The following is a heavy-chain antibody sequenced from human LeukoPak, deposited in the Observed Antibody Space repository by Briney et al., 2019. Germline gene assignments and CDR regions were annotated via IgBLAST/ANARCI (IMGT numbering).Heavy chain of an antibody. V-gene: IGHV3-73*01. Sequence: GGSLRLSCAASGFSFSDFDIHWVRQVSGKGLEWVGRIKPKTNSDATAYAAPVKGRFTISRDDSKNTAYLQMNSLKTEDTAVYYCARRDCWSFSCYSFDYWGQGILVTVSS. D-gene: IGHD2-2*01. CDR2: IKPKTNSDAT. J-gene: IGHJ4*02. CDR3: ARRDCWSFSCYSFDY. CDR1: GFSFSDFD.